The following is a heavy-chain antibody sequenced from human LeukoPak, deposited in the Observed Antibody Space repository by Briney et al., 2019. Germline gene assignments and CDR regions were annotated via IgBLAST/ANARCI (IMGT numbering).Heavy chain of an antibody. CDR1: GFTFTSYA. CDR2: ISGSGGST. Sequence: GGSLRLSCAVSGFTFTSYAMSWVRQAPGKGLKWVSAISGSGGSTYYADSVKGRFTISRDNSKNTVYLQMDSLRAEDTAAYYCAKMIRGVIITGDYFDSWGQGTLVTVSS. V-gene: IGHV3-23*01. CDR3: AKMIRGVIITGDYFDS. D-gene: IGHD3-10*01. J-gene: IGHJ4*02.